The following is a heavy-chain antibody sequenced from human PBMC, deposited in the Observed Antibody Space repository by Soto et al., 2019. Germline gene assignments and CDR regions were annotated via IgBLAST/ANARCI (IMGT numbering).Heavy chain of an antibody. Sequence: QVQLQESGPGLVKPSETLSLTCTVSGASVNNRNYHWSWIRQPPGRGLEWIGQVQYGGSTEFVSSSLKSRLTLSIDASKNQFSLKLSSVTAADTAIYYCAVLLQGGGGDGNWGQGTLVTVSS. CDR1: GASVNNRNYH. CDR3: AVLLQGGGGDGN. V-gene: IGHV4-61*01. CDR2: VQYGGST. J-gene: IGHJ4*02. D-gene: IGHD3-10*01.